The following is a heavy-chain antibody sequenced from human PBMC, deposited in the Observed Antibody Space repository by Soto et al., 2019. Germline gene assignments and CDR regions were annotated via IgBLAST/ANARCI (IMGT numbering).Heavy chain of an antibody. CDR3: ARLPNYYGSGSYDHQNYYYYMDV. V-gene: IGHV3-21*01. CDR2: ISSSSSYI. CDR1: GFTFSSYS. Sequence: GGSLRLSCAASGFTFSSYSMNWVRQAPGKGLEWVSSISSSSSYIYYADSVKGRFTISRDNAKNSLYLQMNSLRAEDTAVYYCARLPNYYGSGSYDHQNYYYYMDVWGKGTTVTVSS. J-gene: IGHJ6*03. D-gene: IGHD3-10*01.